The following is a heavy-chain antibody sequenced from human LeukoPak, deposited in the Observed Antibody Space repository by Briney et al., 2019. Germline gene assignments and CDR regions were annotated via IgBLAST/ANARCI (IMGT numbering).Heavy chain of an antibody. Sequence: SQTLSLTCAISGDSVSSNSAAWNWIRQSPSRGLEWPGRTYYRSKWYNDYAVSVKSRITINPDTSKNQFSLQLNSVTPEDTAVYYCAAAPPELNAFDIWGQGTMVTVSS. J-gene: IGHJ3*02. CDR2: TYYRSKWYN. CDR3: AAAPPELNAFDI. V-gene: IGHV6-1*01. CDR1: GDSVSSNSAA. D-gene: IGHD1-26*01.